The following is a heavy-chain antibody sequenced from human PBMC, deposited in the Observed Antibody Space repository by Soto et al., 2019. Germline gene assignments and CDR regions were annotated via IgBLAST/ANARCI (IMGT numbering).Heavy chain of an antibody. Sequence: GESLKISCAASGFTFSSYGMHWVRQAPGKGLEWVAVISYDGSNKYYADSVKGRFTISRDNSKNTLYLQMNSLRAEDTAVYYCAKAFRSGWYLPGNYWGQGTLVTVSS. CDR3: AKAFRSGWYLPGNY. J-gene: IGHJ4*02. D-gene: IGHD6-19*01. CDR1: GFTFSSYG. V-gene: IGHV3-30*18. CDR2: ISYDGSNK.